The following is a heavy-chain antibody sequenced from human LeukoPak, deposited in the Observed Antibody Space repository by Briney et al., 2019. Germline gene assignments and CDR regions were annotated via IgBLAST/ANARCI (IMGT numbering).Heavy chain of an antibody. Sequence: GGSLRLSCAASGFTFSSYSMNWVRQAPGKGLEWVSYISSSRTIIYYADSVKGRFTISRDKAKNPLYLQMNSLRAEDTAVYYCARVRDGWELLRGDYMDVWGKGTTVTVSS. J-gene: IGHJ6*03. CDR1: GFTFSSYS. CDR3: ARVRDGWELLRGDYMDV. D-gene: IGHD1-26*01. CDR2: ISSSRTII. V-gene: IGHV3-48*01.